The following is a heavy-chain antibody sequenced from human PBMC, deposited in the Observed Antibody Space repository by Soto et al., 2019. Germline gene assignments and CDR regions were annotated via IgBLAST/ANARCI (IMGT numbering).Heavy chain of an antibody. CDR1: GYTFTSYG. V-gene: IGHV1-18*01. CDR2: ISAYNGNT. D-gene: IGHD1-26*01. J-gene: IGHJ4*02. CDR3: ARDQGGSYYY. Sequence: QVQLVQSGAEVKKPGASVKVSCKASGYTFTSYGISWVRQAPGQGLEWMGWISAYNGNTNYAQKLKGRVTITTVTSESTADKELRSLRSDDTAVAYCARDQGGSYYYWGQGTLFTVSS.